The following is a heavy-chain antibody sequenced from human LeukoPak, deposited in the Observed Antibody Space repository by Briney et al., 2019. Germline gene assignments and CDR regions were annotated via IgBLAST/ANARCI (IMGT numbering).Heavy chain of an antibody. J-gene: IGHJ5*02. CDR2: IYYSGST. Sequence: SETLSLTCTVSGGSISSGDYYWSWIRQPPGKGLEWIGYIYYSGSTYYNPSLKSRVTISVDTSKNRFSLKLSSVTAADTAVYYCARESSGSYWSDPWGQGTLVTVSS. CDR3: ARESSGSYWSDP. CDR1: GGSISSGDYY. V-gene: IGHV4-30-4*01. D-gene: IGHD3-10*01.